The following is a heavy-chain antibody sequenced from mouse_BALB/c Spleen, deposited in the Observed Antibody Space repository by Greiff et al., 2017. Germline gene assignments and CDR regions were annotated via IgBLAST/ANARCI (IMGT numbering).Heavy chain of an antibody. J-gene: IGHJ4*01. Sequence: VQLQQSGAELMKPGASVKISCKATGYTFSSYWIEWVKQRPGHGLEWIGEILPGSGSTNYNEKFKGKATFTADTSSNTAYMQLSSLTSEDSAVYYCARGGNYGGAMDDWGQGTSVTVSS. D-gene: IGHD2-1*01. V-gene: IGHV1-9*01. CDR2: ILPGSGST. CDR1: GYTFSSYW. CDR3: ARGGNYGGAMDD.